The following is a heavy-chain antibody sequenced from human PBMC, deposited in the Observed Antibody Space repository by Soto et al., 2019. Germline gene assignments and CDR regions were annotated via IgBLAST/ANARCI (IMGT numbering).Heavy chain of an antibody. D-gene: IGHD3-10*01. Sequence: TSETLSLTCAVSGDSISRSYWWSWVRQFPGKGLEWIGEIYHSGSTIYNPSLQSRVTLSVDKSKNEFSLKMSSVTAADTAVYYCTSKFGQLLASAFDIWGQGKMVTVSS. CDR3: TSKFGQLLASAFDI. J-gene: IGHJ3*02. CDR2: IYHSGST. V-gene: IGHV4-4*02. CDR1: GDSISRSYW.